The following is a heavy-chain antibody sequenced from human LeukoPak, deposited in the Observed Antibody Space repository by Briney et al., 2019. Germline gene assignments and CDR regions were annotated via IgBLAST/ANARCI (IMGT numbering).Heavy chain of an antibody. J-gene: IGHJ4*02. V-gene: IGHV3-23*01. CDR1: GFAFSKYA. CDR2: LIAAGTTT. CDR3: AKNAGYSYGLYYFDY. D-gene: IGHD5-18*01. Sequence: GGSLRLSCSASGFAFSKYAMSWVRQVPGQGLEWASSLIAAGTTTYYADSVKGRFTISRDNSKNTVHLQMDSLRAEDSATYYCAKNAGYSYGLYYFDYWGQGTLVTVSS.